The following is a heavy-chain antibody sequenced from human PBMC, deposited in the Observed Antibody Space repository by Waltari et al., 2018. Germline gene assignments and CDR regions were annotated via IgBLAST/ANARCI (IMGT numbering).Heavy chain of an antibody. CDR3: ARGGNGYDLRVFDY. J-gene: IGHJ4*02. Sequence: QVQLVESGGGVVQPGRSLRLSCAASGFTFSSYAMHWVRQAPGKGLEWVAVISYDGSNKYYADSVKGRFTISRDNSKNTLYLQMNSLRAEDTAVYYCARGGNGYDLRVFDYWGQGTLVTVSS. CDR1: GFTFSSYA. V-gene: IGHV3-30-3*01. CDR2: ISYDGSNK. D-gene: IGHD5-12*01.